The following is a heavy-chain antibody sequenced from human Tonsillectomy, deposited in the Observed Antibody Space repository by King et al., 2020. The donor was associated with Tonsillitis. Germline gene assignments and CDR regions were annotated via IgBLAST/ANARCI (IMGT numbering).Heavy chain of an antibody. CDR3: AKDSDPLYDYVWGSYQTTPDY. V-gene: IGHV3-30*02. J-gene: IGHJ4*02. Sequence: QLVQSGGGVVQPGGSLRLSCAASGFTFSSYGMHWVRQAPGKGLEGVAFIRYDGSNKYYADSVKGRFTISRDNSKNTLYLQMNSLRAEDTAVYYCAKDSDPLYDYVWGSYQTTPDYWGQGTLVTVSS. CDR2: IRYDGSNK. D-gene: IGHD3-16*02. CDR1: GFTFSSYG.